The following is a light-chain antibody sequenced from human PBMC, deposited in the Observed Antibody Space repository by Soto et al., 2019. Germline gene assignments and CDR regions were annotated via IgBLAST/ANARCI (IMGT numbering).Light chain of an antibody. V-gene: IGLV1-44*01. CDR2: STN. Sequence: QSVLTQPPSASGTPGQRVTISCSGSSSNVGSNTVNWYQQFPGTAPKLLIYSTNQRPSGVPDRFSGSKSGTSASLAISGLQSEDEADYCCAAWDDSLNGAVFGGGTQLTVL. CDR1: SSNVGSNT. CDR3: AAWDDSLNGAV. J-gene: IGLJ7*01.